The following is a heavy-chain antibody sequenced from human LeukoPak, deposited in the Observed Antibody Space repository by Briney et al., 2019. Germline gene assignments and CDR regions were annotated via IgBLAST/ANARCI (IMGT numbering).Heavy chain of an antibody. D-gene: IGHD3-3*01. CDR3: ARDLSGYDFWTGGYYYYYYMDV. V-gene: IGHV1-69*01. J-gene: IGHJ6*03. CDR1: GGTFSSYA. Sequence: ASVKVSCKXSGGTFSSYAISWVRQTPGQGLEWMGGIIPIFGTANYAQKFQGRVTITADESTSTAYMELSSLRSEDTAVYYCARDLSGYDFWTGGYYYYYYMDVWGKGTTVTVSS. CDR2: IIPIFGTA.